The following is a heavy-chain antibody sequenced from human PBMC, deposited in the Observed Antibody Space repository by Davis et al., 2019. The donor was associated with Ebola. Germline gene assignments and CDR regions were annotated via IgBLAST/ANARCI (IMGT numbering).Heavy chain of an antibody. CDR1: GFTFSSYE. D-gene: IGHD3-10*01. Sequence: GESLKISCAASGFTFSSYEMNWVRQAPGKGLEWVSYISRSGTTIYYADSLKGRFTISRDNAKNSLYLQMNSLRAEDTAVYYCARAVGRRWFGESTPYFDYWGQGALVTVSS. CDR2: ISRSGTTI. CDR3: ARAVGRRWFGESTPYFDY. V-gene: IGHV3-48*03. J-gene: IGHJ4*02.